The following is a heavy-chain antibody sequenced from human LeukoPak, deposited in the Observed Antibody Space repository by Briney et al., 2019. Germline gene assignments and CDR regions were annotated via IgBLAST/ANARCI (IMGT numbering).Heavy chain of an antibody. Sequence: SVKVSCKASGFTFSNSAMQWVRQARGQGLEWIGWIVVGSGNTNYAQKFQERVTITKDMSTSTTYMELSSLRSEDTAVYYCAADDLSTVNWGQGTLVTVSS. CDR2: IVVGSGNT. CDR1: GFTFSNSA. CDR3: AADDLSTVN. J-gene: IGHJ4*02. V-gene: IGHV1-58*02. D-gene: IGHD4-17*01.